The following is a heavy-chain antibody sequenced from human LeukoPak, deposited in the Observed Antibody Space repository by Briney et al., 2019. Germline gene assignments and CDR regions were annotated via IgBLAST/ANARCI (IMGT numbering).Heavy chain of an antibody. D-gene: IGHD3-3*01. CDR3: ATGLYYDFLSRTTQH. CDR1: GYTLTELS. J-gene: IGHJ1*01. Sequence: ASVKVSCKVSGYTLTELSMHWVRQAPGKGLEWMGGFDPEDGETIYAQKFQGRVTMTEDTSTDTAYMELSSLRSEGTAVYYCATGLYYDFLSRTTQHWGQGTLVTVSS. CDR2: FDPEDGET. V-gene: IGHV1-24*01.